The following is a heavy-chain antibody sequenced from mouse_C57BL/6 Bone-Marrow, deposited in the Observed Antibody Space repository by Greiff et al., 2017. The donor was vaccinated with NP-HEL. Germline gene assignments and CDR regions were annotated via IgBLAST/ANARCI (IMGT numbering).Heavy chain of an antibody. J-gene: IGHJ1*03. V-gene: IGHV1-55*01. D-gene: IGHD1-1*01. CDR2: IYPGSGST. Sequence: QVQLQQPGAELVKPGASVKMSCKASGYTFTSYWITWVKQRPGQGLEWIGDIYPGSGSTNYNEKFKSKATLTVDTSSSTAYMQLSSLTSEDSAVYYCAREGPYYGSSHWYFDVWGTGTTVTVSS. CDR1: GYTFTSYW. CDR3: AREGPYYGSSHWYFDV.